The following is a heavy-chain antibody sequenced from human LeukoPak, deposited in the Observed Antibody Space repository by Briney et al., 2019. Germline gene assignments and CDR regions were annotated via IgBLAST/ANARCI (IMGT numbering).Heavy chain of an antibody. CDR2: IDYSGIT. J-gene: IGHJ4*02. D-gene: IGHD2-15*01. CDR3: ARTCSNGNCYPGGVDY. V-gene: IGHV4-39*01. CDR1: VGSLSTRNYS. Sequence: SETLSLTCTVSVGSLSTRNYSWSWIRQPPGKGLEWIADIDYSGITHYNPSLKSRVTISVGTSRNQFSLRLSSVTAADTAVYYCARTCSNGNCYPGGVDYWGQGTLVTVSS.